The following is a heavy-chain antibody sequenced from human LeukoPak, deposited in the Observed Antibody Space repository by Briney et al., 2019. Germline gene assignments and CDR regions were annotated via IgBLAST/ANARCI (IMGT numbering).Heavy chain of an antibody. J-gene: IGHJ4*02. V-gene: IGHV3-30*18. Sequence: GGSLRLSCAASGFTFSSYGMNWVRQGPGKGLEWVAVISYDGSNKYYADSMKGRFTISRDNSKNTLYLQMSSLRAEDTAVYYCAKDGYDGSGAYIDYWGQGTLVTVSS. CDR3: AKDGYDGSGAYIDY. CDR2: ISYDGSNK. D-gene: IGHD3-22*01. CDR1: GFTFSSYG.